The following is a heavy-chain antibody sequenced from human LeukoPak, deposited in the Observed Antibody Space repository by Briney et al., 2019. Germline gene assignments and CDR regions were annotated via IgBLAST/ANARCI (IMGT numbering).Heavy chain of an antibody. CDR3: ARAPSSSWSKLYYYYMDV. CDR2: ISYDGSNK. V-gene: IGHV3-30-3*01. Sequence: PGGSLRLSCAASGFTFSSYAMHWVRQAPGKGLEWVALISYDGSNKYYADSVKGRFTISRDNSKSTLYLQMSSLRAEDTAVYYCARAPSSSWSKLYYYYMDVWGKGTTVTVSS. CDR1: GFTFSSYA. D-gene: IGHD6-13*01. J-gene: IGHJ6*03.